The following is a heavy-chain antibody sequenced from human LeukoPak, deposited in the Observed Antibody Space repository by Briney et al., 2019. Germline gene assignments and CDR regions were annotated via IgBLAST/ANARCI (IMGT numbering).Heavy chain of an antibody. CDR3: ARDGVTSSVDY. CDR2: IKEDGSRK. CDR1: GFTFNNYW. J-gene: IGHJ4*02. V-gene: IGHV3-7*01. D-gene: IGHD2-21*02. Sequence: GGSLRLSCAASGFTFNNYWMSWVRQAPGKGLEWLANIKEDGSRKYHVDSVKGRFTISRDNAKKSLFLQMNSLRAEDTAVYYCARDGVTSSVDYWGQGTLVTVSS.